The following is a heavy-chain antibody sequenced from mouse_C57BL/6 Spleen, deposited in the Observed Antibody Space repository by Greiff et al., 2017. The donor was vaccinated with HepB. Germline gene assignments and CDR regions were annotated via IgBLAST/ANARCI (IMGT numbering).Heavy chain of an antibody. J-gene: IGHJ3*01. CDR1: GFTFSSYA. Sequence: EVKLMESGEGLVKPGGSLKLSCAASGFTFSSYAMSWVRQTPEKRLEWVAYISSGGDYIYYADTVKGRFTISRDNARNTLYLQMSSLKSEDTAMYYCTRDPRYSIYGGFAYWGQGTLVTVSA. CDR2: ISSGGDYI. V-gene: IGHV5-9-1*02. CDR3: TRDPRYSIYGGFAY. D-gene: IGHD2-5*01.